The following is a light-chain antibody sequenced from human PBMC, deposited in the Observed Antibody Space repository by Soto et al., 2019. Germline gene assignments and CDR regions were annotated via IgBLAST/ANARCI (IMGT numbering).Light chain of an antibody. V-gene: IGLV3-21*04. CDR3: QLWDSSSDHVV. CDR2: YDT. J-gene: IGLJ2*01. CDR1: NIGSKS. Sequence: SYELIQPPSVPVAPGKTARITCGGNNIGSKSVHWYQQKPGQAPVVVIYYDTDRPAAIPERFSGSYSGNTATLTISRVEAWDEADYYGQLWDSSSDHVVFGGGTKLTVL.